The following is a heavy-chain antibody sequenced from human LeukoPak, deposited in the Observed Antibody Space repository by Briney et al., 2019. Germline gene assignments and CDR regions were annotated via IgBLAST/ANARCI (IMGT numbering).Heavy chain of an antibody. Sequence: GGSLRLACAASGFTFSDHHMDWVRQAPGEGLEWVARIRNKANRYTTEYAASVKGRFTISRDDSENSLYLQMDSLKTEDTAVYYCARSPLGIAPFDYWGQGTLVTVSS. CDR1: GFTFSDHH. CDR2: IRNKANRYTT. J-gene: IGHJ4*02. CDR3: ARSPLGIAPFDY. D-gene: IGHD7-27*01. V-gene: IGHV3-72*01.